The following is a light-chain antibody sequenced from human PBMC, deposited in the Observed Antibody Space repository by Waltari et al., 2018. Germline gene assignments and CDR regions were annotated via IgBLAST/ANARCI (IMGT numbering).Light chain of an antibody. CDR1: QRVSRF. V-gene: IGKV3-20*01. CDR3: QKYVSLPAT. J-gene: IGKJ1*01. CDR2: DAS. Sequence: EIVLTQSPGTLSLSPGERATLSCRASQRVSRFLAWYQQKPGQAPGLLIYDASTRATGIPDRFSGSGSGTDFSLTISSLEPEDFAVYYCQKYVSLPATFGQGTKVEIK.